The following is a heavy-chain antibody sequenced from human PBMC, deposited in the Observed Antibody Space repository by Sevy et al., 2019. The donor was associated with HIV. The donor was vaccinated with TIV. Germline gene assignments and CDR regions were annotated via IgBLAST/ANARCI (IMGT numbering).Heavy chain of an antibody. CDR3: ARGELTYYDFSGFDP. J-gene: IGHJ5*02. CDR2: ISSSSSTI. V-gene: IGHV3-48*02. CDR1: GFTFSSYS. D-gene: IGHD3-3*01. Sequence: GGSLRLSCAASGFTFSSYSMNWVRQAPGKGLEWVSYISSSSSTIYYEDSVKGRFTISRDNAKNSLYLQMNSLRDEDTAVYYCARGELTYYDFSGFDPWGQGTLVTVSS.